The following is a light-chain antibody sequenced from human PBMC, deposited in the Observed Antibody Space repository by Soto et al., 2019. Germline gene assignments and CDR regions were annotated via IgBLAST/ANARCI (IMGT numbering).Light chain of an antibody. CDR3: QQSYTSRIT. Sequence: DIQMTQSPSSLSASIGDSVTITCRASQSISSYLSWYQQKPGNAPKLLIFAASNLQSGVPSRFSGSGSGTDFTLTVTNLQPEDFATYYCQQSYTSRITFGLGTRLDMK. J-gene: IGKJ5*01. CDR2: AAS. V-gene: IGKV1-39*01. CDR1: QSISSY.